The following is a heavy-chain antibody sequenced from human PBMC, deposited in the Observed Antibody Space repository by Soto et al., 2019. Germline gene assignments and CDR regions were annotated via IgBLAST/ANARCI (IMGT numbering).Heavy chain of an antibody. CDR3: TRGHNYYASSGYYGD. Sequence: QVQLVQSGAEVKKPGASLKVSCKAFGYTFTSYDITWVRQATGQGLAWMGWMNPNSGNTGYAQKFQGRVTMTRSNSVSTAYRELTGLRSEDTAVYYCTRGHNYYASSGYYGDWGQGTLVTVSS. V-gene: IGHV1-8*01. CDR1: GYTFTSYD. CDR2: MNPNSGNT. D-gene: IGHD3-22*01. J-gene: IGHJ4*02.